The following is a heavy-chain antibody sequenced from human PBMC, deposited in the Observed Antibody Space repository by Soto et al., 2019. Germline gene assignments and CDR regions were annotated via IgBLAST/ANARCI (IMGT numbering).Heavy chain of an antibody. Sequence: GSLRLCCAASGFTFSSYAMSWVRQAPGKGLEWVSTISGTGGSTYYPDSVKGRFAISRDNSKNTVYLQMNSLRAEDAAVYYCAKEMTSGYYLFDYWGQGTLVTVSS. CDR2: ISGTGGST. V-gene: IGHV3-23*01. J-gene: IGHJ4*02. CDR3: AKEMTSGYYLFDY. D-gene: IGHD3-22*01. CDR1: GFTFSSYA.